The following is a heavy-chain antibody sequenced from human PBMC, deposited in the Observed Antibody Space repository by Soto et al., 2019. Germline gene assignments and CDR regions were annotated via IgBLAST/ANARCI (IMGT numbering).Heavy chain of an antibody. Sequence: QVQLVESGGGVVQPGRSLRLSCAASGFTFDSYGMHWVRQAPGKGLEWVAVISSEGNNKYYADSVKGRFTISRDNFKNTLYLQMSSLRADDTAVYYCAKDLLPNTVTTCGSWGQGTLVTVSS. CDR1: GFTFDSYG. V-gene: IGHV3-30*18. CDR3: AKDLLPNTVTTCGS. CDR2: ISSEGNNK. J-gene: IGHJ5*02. D-gene: IGHD4-17*01.